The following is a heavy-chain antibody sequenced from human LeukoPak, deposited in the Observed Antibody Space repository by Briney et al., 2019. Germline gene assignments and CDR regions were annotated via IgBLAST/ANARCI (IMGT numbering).Heavy chain of an antibody. J-gene: IGHJ4*02. CDR2: ISSSGSTM. D-gene: IGHD6-25*01. Sequence: GGSLRLSCAASEFTSSSYEMNWVRQAPGKGLEWVSYISSSGSTMYYADSVKGRFTISRDNAKNSLYLQMNSLRAEDTAVYYCARGGGRTFDYWGQGTLVTVSS. V-gene: IGHV3-48*03. CDR1: EFTSSSYE. CDR3: ARGGGRTFDY.